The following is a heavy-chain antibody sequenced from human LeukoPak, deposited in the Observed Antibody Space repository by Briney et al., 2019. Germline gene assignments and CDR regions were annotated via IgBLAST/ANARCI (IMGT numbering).Heavy chain of an antibody. J-gene: IGHJ4*02. V-gene: IGHV3-66*01. D-gene: IGHD3-22*01. CDR3: AKSYSSGYFPYFDY. CDR1: GFTVSSNY. CDR2: IYSGGST. Sequence: GGSLRLSCAASGFTVSSNYMSWVRQAPGKGLEWVSVIYSGGSTYYADSVKGRFTISRDNSKNTLYLQMNSLRAEDTAVYYCAKSYSSGYFPYFDYWGQGTLVTVSS.